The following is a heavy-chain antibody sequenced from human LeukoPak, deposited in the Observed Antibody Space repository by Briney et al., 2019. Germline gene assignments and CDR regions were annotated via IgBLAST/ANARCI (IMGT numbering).Heavy chain of an antibody. CDR1: GGSISPYY. V-gene: IGHV4-59*12. Sequence: SETLSLTCSVSGGSISPYYWSWIRQPPGKGLEWIGYIYYSGTTKYNPSLKSRVTISVDTSKNQFSLKLNSVTAADTAVYYCARENYFDSWGQGTLVTVSS. CDR3: ARENYFDS. CDR2: IYYSGTT. J-gene: IGHJ4*02.